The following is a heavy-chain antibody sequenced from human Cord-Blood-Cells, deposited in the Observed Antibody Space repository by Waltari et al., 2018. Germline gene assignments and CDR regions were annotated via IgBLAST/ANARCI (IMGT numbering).Heavy chain of an antibody. J-gene: IGHJ2*01. Sequence: QVQLVQSGAEVKKPGASAKVSCKASGYTFTGYYMHWGRQAPGQGLEWMGWINPNSGGTNYAQKFQGRVTMTRDTSISTAYMELSRLRSDDTAVYYCARDRELGIWYFDLWGRGTLVTVSS. CDR1: GYTFTGYY. CDR3: ARDRELGIWYFDL. V-gene: IGHV1-2*02. CDR2: INPNSGGT. D-gene: IGHD7-27*01.